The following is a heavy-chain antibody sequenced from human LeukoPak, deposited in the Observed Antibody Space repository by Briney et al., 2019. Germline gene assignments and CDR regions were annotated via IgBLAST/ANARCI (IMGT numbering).Heavy chain of an antibody. CDR3: ARDGDRSGWYRPDY. CDR1: GGSISSYY. J-gene: IGHJ4*02. V-gene: IGHV4-4*07. CDR2: IYTSGST. D-gene: IGHD6-19*01. Sequence: SETLSLTCTVSGGSISSYYWSWIRQPAGKGLEWIGRIYTSGSTNYNPSLKSRVTMSVDTSKNQFSLKLSSVTAADTAVYYCARDGDRSGWYRPDYWGQGTQVTVSS.